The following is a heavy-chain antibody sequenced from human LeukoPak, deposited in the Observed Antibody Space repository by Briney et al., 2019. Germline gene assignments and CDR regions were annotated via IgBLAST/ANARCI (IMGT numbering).Heavy chain of an antibody. D-gene: IGHD5-24*01. CDR3: LRQIWLQSDAFDI. CDR1: GYTFTSYD. CDR2: MNPNSGNT. Sequence: ASVKVSCKASGYTFTSYDINWVRQATGQGLEWMGWMNPNSGNTGYAQKFQGRVTMTRNTSISTAYMELSSLRSEDTAVYYCLRQIWLQSDAFDIWGQGTMVTVSS. V-gene: IGHV1-8*01. J-gene: IGHJ3*02.